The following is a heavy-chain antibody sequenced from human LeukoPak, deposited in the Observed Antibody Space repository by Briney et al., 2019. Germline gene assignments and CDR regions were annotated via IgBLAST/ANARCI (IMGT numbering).Heavy chain of an antibody. CDR3: ARDLYSGYDVSGYFDY. J-gene: IGHJ4*02. CDR1: GFTFSSYA. CDR2: ISGSGGST. V-gene: IGHV3-23*01. Sequence: GGSLRLSCAASGFTFSSYAMSWVRQAPGKGLEWVSAISGSGGSTYYADSVKGRFTISRDNSKNTLYLQMDSLRAEDTAVYYCARDLYSGYDVSGYFDYWGQGTLVTVSS. D-gene: IGHD5-12*01.